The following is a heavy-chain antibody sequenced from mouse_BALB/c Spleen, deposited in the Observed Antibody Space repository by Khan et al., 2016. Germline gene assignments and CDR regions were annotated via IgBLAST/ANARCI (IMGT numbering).Heavy chain of an antibody. CDR2: IRYSGST. D-gene: IGHD1-2*01. CDR3: TSSPTATRYFDV. J-gene: IGHJ1*01. CDR1: GYSITSDYA. Sequence: EVQLQESGPGLVKPSQSLSLTCTVSGYSITSDYAWNWIRQFPGNKLEWMGYIRYSGSTTYNPSLKSRISITRDTSKNQFFLQLYSVTTEDTATXSCTSSPTATRYFDVWGEGTTVTVSS. V-gene: IGHV3-2*02.